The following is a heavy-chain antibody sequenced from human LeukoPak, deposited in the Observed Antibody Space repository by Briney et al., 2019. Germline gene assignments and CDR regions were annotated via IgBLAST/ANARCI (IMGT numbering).Heavy chain of an antibody. D-gene: IGHD2-8*01. J-gene: IGHJ4*02. CDR3: ARAPSYYIVLMVYTLSHPYYFDY. V-gene: IGHV1-8*01. CDR1: GCTFTRYD. CDR2: MNSNSGNT. Sequence: SVKVSCQASGCTFTRYDINWVRQATGQGLGWMGWMNSNSGNTGYAQKFLGRLTITRITSRSTAYMELSSLRSEDTVVYYCARAPSYYIVLMVYTLSHPYYFDYWGQGTLVTVSS.